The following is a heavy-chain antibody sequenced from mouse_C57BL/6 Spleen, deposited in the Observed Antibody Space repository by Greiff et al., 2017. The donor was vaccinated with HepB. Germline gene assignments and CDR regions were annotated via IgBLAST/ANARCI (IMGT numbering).Heavy chain of an antibody. CDR1: GFSFNTYA. D-gene: IGHD2-4*01. CDR2: IRSKSNNYAT. V-gene: IGHV10-1*01. Sequence: GGGLVQPKGSLKLSCAASGFSFNTYAMNWVRQAPGKGLEWVARIRSKSNNYATYYADSVKDRFTISRDDSDSMLYLQMNNLKTEDTAMYYCVRQNYDYDGFAYWGQGTLVTVSA. J-gene: IGHJ3*01. CDR3: VRQNYDYDGFAY.